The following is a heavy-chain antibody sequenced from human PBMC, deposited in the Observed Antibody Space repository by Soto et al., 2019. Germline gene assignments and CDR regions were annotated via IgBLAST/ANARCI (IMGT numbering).Heavy chain of an antibody. J-gene: IGHJ4*02. CDR2: IWYDGSNK. V-gene: IGHV3-33*06. CDR3: AKHPQYGSISTSCPRGYFDY. Sequence: GGSLRLSCASSGFTFSSYGMHWVRQAPGKGLEWVAVIWYDGSNKYYADSVKGRFTISRDNSKNTLYLQMNSLRAEDTAVYYCAKHPQYGSISTSCPRGYFDYWGQGT. CDR1: GFTFSSYG. D-gene: IGHD2-2*01.